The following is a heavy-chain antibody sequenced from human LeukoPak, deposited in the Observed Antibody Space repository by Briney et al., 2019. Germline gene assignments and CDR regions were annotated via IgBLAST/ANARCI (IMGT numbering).Heavy chain of an antibody. CDR2: VSYDGSKK. Sequence: GGSLRLSCAASGFNFNNYGLHWVRQAPGRGLEWVAVVSYDGSKKYYADSVKGRFTISRDNSKNTLYLQMNSLRPEDTAVYYCAKDLGGIAAAGTGYWGQGTLVTVSS. CDR1: GFNFNNYG. D-gene: IGHD6-13*01. J-gene: IGHJ4*02. CDR3: AKDLGGIAAAGTGY. V-gene: IGHV3-30*18.